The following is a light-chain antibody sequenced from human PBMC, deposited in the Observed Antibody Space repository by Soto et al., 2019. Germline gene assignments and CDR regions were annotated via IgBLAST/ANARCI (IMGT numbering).Light chain of an antibody. CDR3: CSFAGNSIVL. J-gene: IGLJ2*01. Sequence: QSALTQPASVSGSPGQSITISCTGTSSDVGSYNLVSWYQQHPGKAPKLIIYEGSKRPSGVSNRFSGSKSGNTASLTISGLQAEDEGDYYCCSFAGNSIVLFGGGTQLTVL. CDR2: EGS. V-gene: IGLV2-23*01. CDR1: SSDVGSYNL.